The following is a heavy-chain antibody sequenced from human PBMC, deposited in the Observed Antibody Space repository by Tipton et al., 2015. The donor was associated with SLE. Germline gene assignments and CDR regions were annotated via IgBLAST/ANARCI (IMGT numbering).Heavy chain of an antibody. CDR3: ARDRFSAAERDLDN. J-gene: IGHJ4*02. D-gene: IGHD2/OR15-2a*01. CDR1: GFSLSHYW. V-gene: IGHV3-7*01. CDR2: INQDENVQ. Sequence: SLRLSCAASGFSLSHYWMTWVRQAPGKGLEWVANINQDENVQNYVDSVRGRFTISRDNTKNSLYLQMSSLRAEDTAVYYCARDRFSAAERDLDNWGQGTLVTVSS.